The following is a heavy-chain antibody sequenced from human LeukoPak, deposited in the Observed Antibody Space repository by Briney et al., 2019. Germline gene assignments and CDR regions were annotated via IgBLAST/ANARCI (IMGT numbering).Heavy chain of an antibody. CDR2: VWYDGSDK. D-gene: IGHD3-10*01. Sequence: GGSLRLSCAASGFTFSSYGMHWVRQAPGEGLEWVAVVWYDGSDKYYADSVKGRFTISRDNSKNTLYLQMNSLRAEDTAVYYCARAGYYGSGSQDTFDYWGQGTLVTVSS. V-gene: IGHV3-33*01. CDR3: ARAGYYGSGSQDTFDY. J-gene: IGHJ4*02. CDR1: GFTFSSYG.